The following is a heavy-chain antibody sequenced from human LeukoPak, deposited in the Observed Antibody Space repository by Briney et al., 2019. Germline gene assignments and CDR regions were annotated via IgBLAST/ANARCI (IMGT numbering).Heavy chain of an antibody. D-gene: IGHD5-12*01. Sequence: PSETLSLTCTVSGGSISSYYWSWIRQPPGKGLEWIGYIFYSGSTDYNPSLKSRVTISVDTSKNQLSLKLSSVTAADTAMYYCARHAGGYTYFDYWGQGTLVTVSS. J-gene: IGHJ4*02. CDR1: GGSISSYY. CDR2: IFYSGST. CDR3: ARHAGGYTYFDY. V-gene: IGHV4-59*08.